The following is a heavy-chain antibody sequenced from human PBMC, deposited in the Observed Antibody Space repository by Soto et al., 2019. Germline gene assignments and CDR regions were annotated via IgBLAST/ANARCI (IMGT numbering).Heavy chain of an antibody. Sequence: QVQLVQSGAEVKKPGASVKVSCKASGYTFSGYYMHWVRQAPGQGLEWMGWINTLSGDTSFPQKFQDRLAMTRDTSIDTAFMEVSRLTSDDTAIYYCARSLLKVILPLGYWGQGTLVSVSS. V-gene: IGHV1-2*02. CDR1: GYTFSGYY. CDR3: ARSLLKVILPLGY. D-gene: IGHD3-3*02. J-gene: IGHJ4*02. CDR2: INTLSGDT.